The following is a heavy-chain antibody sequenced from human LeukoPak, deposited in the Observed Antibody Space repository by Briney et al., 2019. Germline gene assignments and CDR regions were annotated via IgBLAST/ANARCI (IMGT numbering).Heavy chain of an antibody. CDR1: GYSISSGYY. V-gene: IGHV4-30-4*08. CDR2: IYYSGST. D-gene: IGHD3-3*01. Sequence: KPSETLSLTCGVSGYSISSGYYWSWIRQPPGKGLEWIGYIYYSGSTYYNPSLKSRVTISVDTSKNQFSLKLSSVTAADTAVYYCGANDFWSGYFLDYWGQGTLVTVSS. CDR3: GANDFWSGYFLDY. J-gene: IGHJ4*02.